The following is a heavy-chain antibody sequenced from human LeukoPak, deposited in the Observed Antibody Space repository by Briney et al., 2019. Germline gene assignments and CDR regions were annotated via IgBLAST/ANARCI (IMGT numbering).Heavy chain of an antibody. CDR3: ARATIDGYNYFDY. CDR2: INHSGST. CDR1: GGCFSGYY. J-gene: IGHJ4*02. V-gene: IGHV4-34*01. D-gene: IGHD5-24*01. Sequence: SETLSLTCAVYGGCFSGYYWSWIRQPPGKGLEWIGEINHSGSTNYNPSLKSRVTISVDTSKNQFSLKLSSVTAADTAVYYCARATIDGYNYFDYWGQGTLVTVSS.